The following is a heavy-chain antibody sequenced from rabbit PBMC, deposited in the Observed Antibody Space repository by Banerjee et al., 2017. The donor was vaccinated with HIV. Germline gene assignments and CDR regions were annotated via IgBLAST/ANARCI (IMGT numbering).Heavy chain of an antibody. CDR2: IYAGSSGST. J-gene: IGHJ4*01. V-gene: IGHV1S45*01. CDR3: ARFDNGWVYFNL. Sequence: QEQLEESGGDLVKPEGSLTLTCTASGFSFSSGYYMCWVRQAPGKGLEWIACIYAGSSGSTYYASWAKGRFTISKTSSTTVTLQMTSLTAADTATYFCARFDNGWVYFNLWGPGTLVTVS. CDR1: GFSFSSGYY. D-gene: IGHD2-1*01.